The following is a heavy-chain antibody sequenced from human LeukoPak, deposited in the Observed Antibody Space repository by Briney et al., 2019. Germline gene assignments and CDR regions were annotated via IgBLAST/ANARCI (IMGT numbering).Heavy chain of an antibody. J-gene: IGHJ3*02. V-gene: IGHV4-59*12. CDR2: IYYSGST. D-gene: IGHD1-26*01. CDR1: GGSFSGYY. CDR3: ARVRGSYARDAFDI. Sequence: SETLSLTCAVYGGSFSGYYWSWIRQPPGKGLEWIGYIYYSGSTNYNPSLKSRVTISVDTSKNQFSLKLSSVTAADTAVYYCARVRGSYARDAFDIWGQGTMVTVSS.